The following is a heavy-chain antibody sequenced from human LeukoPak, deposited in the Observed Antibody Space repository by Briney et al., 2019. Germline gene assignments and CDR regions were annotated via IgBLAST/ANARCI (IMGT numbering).Heavy chain of an antibody. Sequence: SVKVSCKASGGTFRSYAISWVRQAPGQGLEWMGRIIPILGIANYAQKFQGRVTITADKSTSTAYMELSSLRSEDTAVYYCARDPGYNWNDDFDYWGQGTLVTVSS. D-gene: IGHD1-1*01. CDR3: ARDPGYNWNDDFDY. V-gene: IGHV1-69*04. J-gene: IGHJ4*02. CDR2: IIPILGIA. CDR1: GGTFRSYA.